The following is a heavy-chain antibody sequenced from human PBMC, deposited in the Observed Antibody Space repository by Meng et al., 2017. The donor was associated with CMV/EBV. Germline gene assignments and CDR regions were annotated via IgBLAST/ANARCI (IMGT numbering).Heavy chain of an antibody. Sequence: QVQLVTSGAEVTEPGAFVKVTCKASGYTFNGYYMHWVRQASGQGLEWMGWINPNSGGTNYAQKFQGRVTMTRDTSISTAYMELSRLRSDDTAVYYCATYIGNYINWYFDLWGRGTLVTVSS. V-gene: IGHV1-2*02. CDR1: GYTFNGYY. J-gene: IGHJ2*01. CDR2: INPNSGGT. CDR3: ATYIGNYINWYFDL. D-gene: IGHD1-7*01.